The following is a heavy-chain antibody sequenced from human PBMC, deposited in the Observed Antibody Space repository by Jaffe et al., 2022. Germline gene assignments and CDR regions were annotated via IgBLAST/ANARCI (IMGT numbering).Heavy chain of an antibody. CDR2: INTNTGNP. Sequence: QVQLVQSGSELKKPGASVKVSCKASGYTFTSYAMNWVRQAPGQGLEWMGWINTNTGNPTYAQGFTGRFVFSLDTSVSTAYLQISSLKAEDTAVYYCARPAIRETWIQLWSFDYWGQGTLVTVSS. J-gene: IGHJ4*02. V-gene: IGHV7-4-1*02. D-gene: IGHD5-18*01. CDR3: ARPAIRETWIQLWSFDY. CDR1: GYTFTSYA.